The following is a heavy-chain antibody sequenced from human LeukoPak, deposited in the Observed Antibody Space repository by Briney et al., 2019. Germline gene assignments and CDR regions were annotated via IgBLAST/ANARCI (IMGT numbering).Heavy chain of an antibody. CDR3: AKSAKKGIAVAYDAFDI. CDR1: GFTFSTYA. V-gene: IGHV3-23*01. Sequence: GGSLRLSCAASGFTFSTYAMSWVRQAPGKGLEWVSGISGSGGSTYYADSVKGRFTISRHNSKNTLYLQMNSLRAEDTAVYYCAKSAKKGIAVAYDAFDIWGQGTMVTVSS. D-gene: IGHD6-19*01. CDR2: ISGSGGST. J-gene: IGHJ3*02.